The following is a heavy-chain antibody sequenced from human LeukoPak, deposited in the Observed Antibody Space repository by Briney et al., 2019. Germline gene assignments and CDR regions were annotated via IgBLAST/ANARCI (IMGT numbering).Heavy chain of an antibody. CDR3: ARARGDY. D-gene: IGHD3-10*01. Sequence: PGGSLRLSCPASGFTFSNNWMSWVRQAPGRGLEWVANIKPDGSEKYHVDSVKGRFAIPRDNAKKSLYLQMNSLRAEDTAVYYCARARGDYWGQGTLVTVSS. CDR2: IKPDGSEK. CDR1: GFTFSNNW. V-gene: IGHV3-7*01. J-gene: IGHJ4*02.